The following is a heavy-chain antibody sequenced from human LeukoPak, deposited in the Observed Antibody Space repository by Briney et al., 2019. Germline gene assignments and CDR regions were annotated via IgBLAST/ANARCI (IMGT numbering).Heavy chain of an antibody. CDR1: GFTVSSNH. D-gene: IGHD6-19*01. V-gene: IGHV3-66*01. CDR2: IYSGGST. CDR3: ARGYNSAWFYLDY. Sequence: SGGSLRLSCGASGFTVSSNHMNWVRQAPGKGLEWVSVIYSGGSTNYANSVKDRYTISRDNSKNTLYLQMNRLRAEDTAMYYCARGYNSAWFYLDYWGQGTLVTVS. J-gene: IGHJ4*02.